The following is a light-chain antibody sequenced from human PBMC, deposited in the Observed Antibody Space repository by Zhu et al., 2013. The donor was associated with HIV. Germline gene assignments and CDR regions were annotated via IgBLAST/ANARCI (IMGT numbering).Light chain of an antibody. V-gene: IGKV3-20*01. CDR1: QSVNSNF. Sequence: DIVLTQSPGTLSLSPGERATLSCRASQSVNSNFLAWYQHKRGQAPRLLIHGASTRATGIADRFSGSGSGTDFTLSISRLEPEDFAVYYCQQYGKSPLTFGGGTDSGDQT. CDR3: QQYGKSPLT. CDR2: GAS. J-gene: IGKJ4*01.